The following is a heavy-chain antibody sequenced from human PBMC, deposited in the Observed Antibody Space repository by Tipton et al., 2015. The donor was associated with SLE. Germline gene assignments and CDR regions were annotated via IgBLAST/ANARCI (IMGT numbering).Heavy chain of an antibody. J-gene: IGHJ6*04. CDR2: IYYSGGT. D-gene: IGHD2-15*01. Sequence: TLSLTCTVSGGYISSSIYYWGWIRQPPGKGLEWFGCIYYSGGTYYNPSLKSRVTISIDTSKNQFSLKLSSVTAADTAVYYCARGYCSGGSCSALLDVWGKGTTVTVSS. CDR1: GGYISSSIYY. CDR3: ARGYCSGGSCSALLDV. V-gene: IGHV4-39*07.